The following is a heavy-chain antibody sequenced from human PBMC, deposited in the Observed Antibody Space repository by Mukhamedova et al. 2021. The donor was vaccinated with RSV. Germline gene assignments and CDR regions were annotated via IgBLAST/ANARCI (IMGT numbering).Heavy chain of an antibody. D-gene: IGHD3-16*02. V-gene: IGHV4-34*01. J-gene: IGHJ4*02. CDR3: RSTFGGVIAFDY. CDR2: INHSGRT. Sequence: GEINHSGRTNYNPSLKSRVTISVDTSKNQFSLKLPSVPAADTAVYYCRSTFGGVIAFDYWGQGTLVTVSS.